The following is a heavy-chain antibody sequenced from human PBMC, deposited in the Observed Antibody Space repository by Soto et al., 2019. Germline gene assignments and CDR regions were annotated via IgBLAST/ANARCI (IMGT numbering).Heavy chain of an antibody. Sequence: ASVKVSCKASGYIFTSYDINWVRQATGQGLEWMGWMNPNSGNTGYAQKFQGRVTMTRNTSISTAYMELSSLRSEDTAVYYCASNTIFGVVGSYYYYGMDVWGQGATVTVSS. D-gene: IGHD3-3*01. CDR3: ASNTIFGVVGSYYYYGMDV. CDR2: MNPNSGNT. V-gene: IGHV1-8*01. J-gene: IGHJ6*02. CDR1: GYIFTSYD.